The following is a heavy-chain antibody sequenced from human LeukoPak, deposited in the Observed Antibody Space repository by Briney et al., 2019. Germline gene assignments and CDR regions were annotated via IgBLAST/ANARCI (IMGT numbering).Heavy chain of an antibody. CDR1: DGSISSSSYY. Sequence: SETLSLTCTVSDGSISSSSYYWGWIRQPPGKGLEWIGSIYYSGSTYYNPSLKSRVTISVDTSKNQFSLKLSSVTAADTAVYYCARGFQWLGGWYFDLWGRGTLVTVSS. V-gene: IGHV4-39*07. CDR2: IYYSGST. D-gene: IGHD6-19*01. CDR3: ARGFQWLGGWYFDL. J-gene: IGHJ2*01.